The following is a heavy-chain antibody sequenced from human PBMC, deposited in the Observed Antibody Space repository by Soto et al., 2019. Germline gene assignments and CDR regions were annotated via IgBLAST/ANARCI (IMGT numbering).Heavy chain of an antibody. Sequence: GGSLRLSCAASGFMFENYAMIWVRQAPGKGLEWVTTVRGNSYGAYYADSVRGRFIISRDNSKNTMSLQLNSLRDDDTAIYYCAKGKSENGVDWLDPWGPGTLVTVSS. CDR3: AKGKSENGVDWLDP. CDR1: GFMFENYA. J-gene: IGHJ5*02. V-gene: IGHV3-23*01. CDR2: VRGNSYGA. D-gene: IGHD2-8*01.